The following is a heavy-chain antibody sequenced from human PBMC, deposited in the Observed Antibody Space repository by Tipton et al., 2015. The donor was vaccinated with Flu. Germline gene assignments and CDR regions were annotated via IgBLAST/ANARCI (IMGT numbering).Heavy chain of an antibody. CDR1: GFTFSDFW. J-gene: IGHJ1*01. Sequence: QLVQSGGGLVQPGESLRLSCAASGFTFSDFWMTWVRQAPGKGLEWVANIKQDGSEQNYLPSVRGRFTISRANAKNSLYLQMNSLRAEDSALYYCAPWGGYSGFLPGSWGQGTLVTVSS. V-gene: IGHV3-7*01. CDR2: IKQDGSEQ. D-gene: IGHD5-12*01. CDR3: APWGGYSGFLPGS.